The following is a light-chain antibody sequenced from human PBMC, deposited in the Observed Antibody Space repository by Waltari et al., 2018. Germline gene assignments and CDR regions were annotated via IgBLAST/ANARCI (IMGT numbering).Light chain of an antibody. CDR1: QSITSNY. V-gene: IGKV3-20*01. Sequence: EIVLTQSPGTLSLSPGERATLSCRASQSITSNYLAWGQQRPGQAPRLLIYDASTRATGIPDRFSGSGSGTDFTLTISRLEPEDFAVYYCQQCGRSLYTFGQGTTLEIK. J-gene: IGKJ2*01. CDR3: QQCGRSLYT. CDR2: DAS.